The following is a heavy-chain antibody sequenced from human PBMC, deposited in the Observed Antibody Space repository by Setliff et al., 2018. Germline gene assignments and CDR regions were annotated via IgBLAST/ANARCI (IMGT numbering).Heavy chain of an antibody. V-gene: IGHV4-38-2*01. CDR1: GISITSGHY. D-gene: IGHD1-1*01. CDR3: ASPRRDDLDTPFDAFDL. J-gene: IGHJ3*01. CDR2: IYHRGRT. Sequence: SETLSLTCDVSGISITSGHYWGWIRQPPGKGLEWIATIYHRGRTYYNPSLDSRVTISLDTSKNQYSLRLRSVTATDTAVYYCASPRRDDLDTPFDAFDLWGQGTKVTV.